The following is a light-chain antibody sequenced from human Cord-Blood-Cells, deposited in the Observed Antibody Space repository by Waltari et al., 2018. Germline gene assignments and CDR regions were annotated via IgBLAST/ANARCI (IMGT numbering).Light chain of an antibody. CDR2: AVS. Sequence: QSALTQPAHVSGSPRQSITIHSTGIHSDGGGYTYVPWYQPHPGKAPKLMIYAVSNRPSGVSNRFSGSKSGNTASLTISGLQAEDEADYYCSSYTSSSTYVFGTGTKVTVL. CDR1: HSDGGGYTY. CDR3: SSYTSSSTYV. J-gene: IGLJ1*01. V-gene: IGLV2-14*01.